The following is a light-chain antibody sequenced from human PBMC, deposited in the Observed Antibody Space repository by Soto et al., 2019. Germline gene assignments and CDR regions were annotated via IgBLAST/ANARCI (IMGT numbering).Light chain of an antibody. V-gene: IGKV1D-13*01. J-gene: IGKJ4*01. CDR2: DAS. Sequence: AIQLTQSPSSLSASVGDGVTITCRASQEISTIFAWYQQKPGNTPKLLIYDASSLESGVPSRFSGSGSGTDFTLTISSLQPEDFATYYCQQFYDYPLTFGGGTKVDIK. CDR1: QEISTI. CDR3: QQFYDYPLT.